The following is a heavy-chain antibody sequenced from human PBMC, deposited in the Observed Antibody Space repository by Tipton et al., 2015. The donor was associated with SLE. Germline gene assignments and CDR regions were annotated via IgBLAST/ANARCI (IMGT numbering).Heavy chain of an antibody. J-gene: IGHJ4*02. CDR3: ARHAPIVAAAGRDYYFDY. CDR1: GGSISSGSYY. CDR2: IYYSGST. D-gene: IGHD6-13*01. Sequence: TLSLTCTVSGGSISSGSYYWSWIRQPPGKGLEWIGYIYYSGSTNYNPSLKSRVTISVDTSKNQFSLKLSSVTAADTAVYYCARHAPIVAAAGRDYYFDYWGQGTLVTVSS. V-gene: IGHV4-61*01.